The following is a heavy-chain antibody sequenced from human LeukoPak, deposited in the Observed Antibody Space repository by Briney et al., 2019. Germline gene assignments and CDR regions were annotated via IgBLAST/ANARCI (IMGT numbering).Heavy chain of an antibody. J-gene: IGHJ4*02. D-gene: IGHD3-22*01. CDR3: ARNSGYYYDNTGYLL. CDR1: GGSISSSTYY. Sequence: SETLSLTCTVSGGSISSSTYYWGWIRQPPGKGLEWIGTISYSGTTYYNPSLKSRVTISIDTSKNQFSLKLSSVTAADTAVYYCARNSGYYYDNTGYLLWGQGTLATVSS. V-gene: IGHV4-39*01. CDR2: ISYSGTT.